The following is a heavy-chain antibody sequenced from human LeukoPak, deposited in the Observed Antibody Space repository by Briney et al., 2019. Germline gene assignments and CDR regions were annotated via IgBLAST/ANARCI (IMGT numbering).Heavy chain of an antibody. CDR3: TTDHTPLVGVNY. J-gene: IGHJ4*02. D-gene: IGHD1-26*01. CDR1: GFTFSNAW. Sequence: PGGSLRLSCAASGFTFSNAWMSWVRQAPGKGLEWVGRIKSKTDGGTTDYAAPVKGRFTISRDDSKNTLYLQMNSLKTEDTAVYYCTTDHTPLVGVNYWGQGTLVTVSS. V-gene: IGHV3-15*01. CDR2: IKSKTDGGTT.